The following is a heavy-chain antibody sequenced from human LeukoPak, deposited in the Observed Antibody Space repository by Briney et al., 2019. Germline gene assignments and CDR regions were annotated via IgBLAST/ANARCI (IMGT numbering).Heavy chain of an antibody. CDR3: AREICGSDCYSTFDY. V-gene: IGHV3-48*04. CDR1: GFTFSTYS. Sequence: GGSLRLSCAASGFTFSTYSMNWVRQAPGKGLEWVSYISSSSFTIHYADSVKGRFTISRDNAKSSLYLQMNSLRAEDTAVYYCAREICGSDCYSTFDYWGQGTLVTVSS. D-gene: IGHD2-21*02. J-gene: IGHJ4*02. CDR2: ISSSSFTI.